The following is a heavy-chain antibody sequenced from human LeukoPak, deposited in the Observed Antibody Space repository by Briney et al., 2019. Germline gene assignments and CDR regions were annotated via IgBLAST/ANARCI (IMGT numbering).Heavy chain of an antibody. CDR1: GFTFSSYG. CDR2: IRYDGTIK. CDR3: AKDLMPRKRESWNRIPAAGPQPPDY. Sequence: GGSLRLSCAASGFTFSSYGMHWVRQAPGKGLEWVSFIRYDGTIKYYADSVKGRFTISRDNSKNTMYLQMNSVRPEDTAVYYCAKDLMPRKRESWNRIPAAGPQPPDYWGQGTLVTVSS. V-gene: IGHV3-30*02. D-gene: IGHD6-13*01. J-gene: IGHJ4*02.